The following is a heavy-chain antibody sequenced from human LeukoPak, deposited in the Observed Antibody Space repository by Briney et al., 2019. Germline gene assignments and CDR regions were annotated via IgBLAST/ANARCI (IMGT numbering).Heavy chain of an antibody. J-gene: IGHJ4*02. CDR1: GYTFTSYA. Sequence: ASVKVSCKASGYTFTSYAISWVRQAPGQGLEWMGWINPSRGGTNSAQKFQGRVTMTRDTSISTAYMDLSSLRSDDTAVYYCARGGGRYSSSWEIDYWGQGTLVTVSS. V-gene: IGHV1-2*02. D-gene: IGHD6-13*01. CDR3: ARGGGRYSSSWEIDY. CDR2: INPSRGGT.